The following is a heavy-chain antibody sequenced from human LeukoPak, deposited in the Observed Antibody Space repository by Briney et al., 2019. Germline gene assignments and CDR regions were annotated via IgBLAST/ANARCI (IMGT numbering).Heavy chain of an antibody. CDR3: ARDQGTIAAGGRKGRFDY. CDR2: ISSSARGI. J-gene: IGHJ4*02. D-gene: IGHD6-13*01. V-gene: IGHV3-48*03. CDR1: GFTFSSSE. Sequence: GGSLRLSCAASGFTFSSSEMNWVRQAPGKGLEWVSFISSSARGIYYADSAKGRFTIFRDNAKNSLYLQMNSLRAEDTAVYYCARDQGTIAAGGRKGRFDYWGQGTLVTVSS.